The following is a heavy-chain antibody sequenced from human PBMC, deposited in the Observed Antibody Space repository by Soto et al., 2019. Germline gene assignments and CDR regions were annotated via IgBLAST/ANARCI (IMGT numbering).Heavy chain of an antibody. Sequence: EVQLVESGGGLVKPGGSLTLSCAASGFIFNNAWMNWVRQAPGKGLEWVGRIESKTDGGTTDYAAPVKGRFTISRDDSKNTLYLQMNSLKTEDTAVYYCTHQRWGAFEIWGQGTMVTVSS. CDR2: IESKTDGGTT. CDR3: THQRWGAFEI. CDR1: GFIFNNAW. D-gene: IGHD2-2*01. J-gene: IGHJ3*02. V-gene: IGHV3-15*07.